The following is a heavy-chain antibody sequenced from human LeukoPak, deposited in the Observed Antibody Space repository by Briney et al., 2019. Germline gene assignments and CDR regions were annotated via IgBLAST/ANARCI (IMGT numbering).Heavy chain of an antibody. J-gene: IGHJ4*02. CDR1: GGSFSGYY. V-gene: IGHV4-34*01. CDR3: ARGARSVDIVATISRSPTHWFV. Sequence: PSETLSLTCAVYGGSFSGYYWSWIRQPPGKGLEWIGEINHSGSTNYNPSLKSRVTISVDTSKNQFSLKLSSVTAADTAVYYCARGARSVDIVATISRSPTHWFVWGQGTLVTVSS. CDR2: INHSGST. D-gene: IGHD5-12*01.